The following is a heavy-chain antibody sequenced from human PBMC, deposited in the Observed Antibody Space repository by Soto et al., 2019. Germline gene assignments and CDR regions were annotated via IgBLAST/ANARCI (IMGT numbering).Heavy chain of an antibody. CDR3: ARLGKLDTTLVGGVDV. V-gene: IGHV4-30-4*01. CDR1: RGSISSADYY. CDR2: IYYSGNA. Sequence: QVQLQESGPGLVKPSQTLSLTCTVSRGSISSADYYWNWIRQPPGKGLEWIGYIYYSGNAYYNPSLKSRLSISVDTSKNQFSLKVNSVTAADTAVYYCARLGKLDTTLVGGVDVWGPGTTVTVSS. J-gene: IGHJ6*02. D-gene: IGHD5-18*01.